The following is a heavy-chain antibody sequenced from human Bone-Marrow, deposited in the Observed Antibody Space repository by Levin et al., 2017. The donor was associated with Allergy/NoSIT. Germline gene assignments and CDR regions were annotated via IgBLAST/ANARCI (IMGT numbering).Heavy chain of an antibody. J-gene: IGHJ4*02. V-gene: IGHV3-23*01. CDR3: AKNNARYSWLRDYFDH. CDR1: GFTFSDYT. Sequence: PSETLSLTCAASGFTFSDYTMTWVRQAPGKGLEWVSVISAGSGRTIYTDSVKGRFTISRDNSKNTLYLEMSSLRAEDTAVYYCAKNNARYSWLRDYFDHWGQGALVTVSS. D-gene: IGHD3-16*01. CDR2: ISAGSGRT.